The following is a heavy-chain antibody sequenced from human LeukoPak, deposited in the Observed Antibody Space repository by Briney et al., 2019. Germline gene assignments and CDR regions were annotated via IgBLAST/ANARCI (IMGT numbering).Heavy chain of an antibody. D-gene: IGHD2-2*03. J-gene: IGHJ4*02. CDR3: ARDGSH. CDR2: IQHSGNT. V-gene: IGHV4-39*02. CDR1: GDSINSGSYH. Sequence: SETLSLTCTVSGDSINSGSYHWGWIRQPPGKGLEWIGSIQHSGNTYYNPSLKSRLTISVDTSKNQFSLKLNSVTSADTAVYYCARDGSHWGQGTLVTVSS.